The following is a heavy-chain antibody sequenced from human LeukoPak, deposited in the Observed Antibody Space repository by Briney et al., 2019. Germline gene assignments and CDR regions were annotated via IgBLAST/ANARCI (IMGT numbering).Heavy chain of an antibody. D-gene: IGHD6-19*01. CDR3: AKGPGSSGWYTDY. V-gene: IGHV3-30*02. J-gene: IGHJ4*02. CDR1: GFTFSSYG. CDR2: IRYDGSNK. Sequence: GGSLRLSCAASGFTFSSYGMHWVRQAPGKGLEWVAFIRYDGSNKYYADSVKGRFTISRDNSKNTLYLQMNSLRAEDTAVCYCAKGPGSSGWYTDYWGQGTLVTVSS.